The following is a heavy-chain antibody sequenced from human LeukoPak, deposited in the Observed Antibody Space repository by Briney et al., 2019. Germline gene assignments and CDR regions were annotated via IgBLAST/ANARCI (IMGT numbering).Heavy chain of an antibody. J-gene: IGHJ4*02. D-gene: IGHD2-21*02. CDR2: IRYDGSNK. Sequence: GGSLRLSCAASGFTFSSYGMHWVRQSPGKGLEWVVFIRYDGSNKYYADSVKGRFTISRDNSKNTLYLHMNSLRAEDTAVYYCTATVDYWGQGTLVTVSS. V-gene: IGHV3-30*02. CDR1: GFTFSSYG. CDR3: TATVDY.